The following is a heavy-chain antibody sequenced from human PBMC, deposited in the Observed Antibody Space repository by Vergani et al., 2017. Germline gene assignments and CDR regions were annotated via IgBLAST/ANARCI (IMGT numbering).Heavy chain of an antibody. CDR3: ARGNSNYLGYMDV. D-gene: IGHD1-7*01. CDR2: ISWNSGSI. CDR1: GFTFDDYA. J-gene: IGHJ6*03. Sequence: DVQLVESGGGLVQPGRSLRLSCAASGFTFDDYAMHWVRQAPGKGLEWVSGISWNSGSIGYADFVKGRFTISRDNAKNSLYLQMNSQRAEDTSLYYCARGNSNYLGYMDVWGKGTTVTVSS. V-gene: IGHV3-9*01.